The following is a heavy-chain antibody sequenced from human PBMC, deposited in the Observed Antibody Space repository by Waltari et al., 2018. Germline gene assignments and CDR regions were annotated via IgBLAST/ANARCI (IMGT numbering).Heavy chain of an antibody. CDR2: INRNNGNT. CDR3: ARDYCSGDGCSLDC. CDR1: GYTFTSHS. V-gene: IGHV1-18*04. J-gene: IGHJ4*02. D-gene: IGHD2-15*01. Sequence: QVQLVQSGNEVMKPGASVKVSCKASGYTFTSHSITWVRQAPGQGPEWLGWINRNNGNTKFAQKGQGRVSLTTDTSTSTAYMDLRSLTSDDTAVYYCARDYCSGDGCSLDCWGQGTLVTVSS.